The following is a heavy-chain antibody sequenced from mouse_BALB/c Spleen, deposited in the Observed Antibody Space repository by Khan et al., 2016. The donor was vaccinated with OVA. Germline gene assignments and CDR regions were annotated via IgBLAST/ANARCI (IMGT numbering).Heavy chain of an antibody. D-gene: IGHD1-1*01. Sequence: QVQLQQSGPELMKPGASVKISCKASGYTFSNYWIEWVKQRPGRGLEWIGEIFPGSNITTYNEKFGDKATFTADTSSNTAYMQLSRLTSEDSAVYYCARAYYYGSFYGYAMDYWGQGTSVTVSS. V-gene: IGHV1-9*01. CDR2: IFPGSNIT. CDR1: GYTFSNYW. J-gene: IGHJ4*01. CDR3: ARAYYYGSFYGYAMDY.